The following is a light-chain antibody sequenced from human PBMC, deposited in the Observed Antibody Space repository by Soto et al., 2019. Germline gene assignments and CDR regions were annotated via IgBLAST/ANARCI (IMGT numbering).Light chain of an antibody. Sequence: EIVLTQSPGTLSLSPGERATLSCRASQSVSSSYLAWYQQKPGQAPRLLIYGASSRATGIPDRFSGSGSGTDFTLPISRLEPKDFAVYYGQQYGSSPQPLGKGTRV. J-gene: IGKJ1*01. CDR3: QQYGSSPQP. CDR1: QSVSSSY. CDR2: GAS. V-gene: IGKV3-20*01.